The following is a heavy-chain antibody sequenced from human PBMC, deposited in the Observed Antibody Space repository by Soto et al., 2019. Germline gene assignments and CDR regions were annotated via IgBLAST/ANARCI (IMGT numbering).Heavy chain of an antibody. CDR2: IYHTGST. CDR1: GGSISTVGHY. D-gene: IGHD1-1*01. CDR3: ARATGTLRSRNCDY. Sequence: SETLSLTCSVSGGSISTVGHYWTWIRQPPGKGLEWIGSIYHTGSTYYSKSLRSRLTMSVDTSKSQFSLRLSPVTAADTAVYYCARATGTLRSRNCDYWGQGSLVTVSS. J-gene: IGHJ4*02. V-gene: IGHV4-31*03.